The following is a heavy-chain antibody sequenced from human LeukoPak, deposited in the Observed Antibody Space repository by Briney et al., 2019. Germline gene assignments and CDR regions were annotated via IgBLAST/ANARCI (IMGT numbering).Heavy chain of an antibody. CDR2: ISGSGGAT. V-gene: IGHV3-23*01. CDR1: GFTFSSYA. CDR3: AIYDSSGYFDY. Sequence: GGSLRLSCAASGFTFSSYAMSWVRQAPGKGLEWVSAISGSGGATYYADSVKGRFTISRDNSRNTLYLQMNSLRAEDTAVYYCAIYDSSGYFDYWGQGTLVTVSS. D-gene: IGHD3-22*01. J-gene: IGHJ4*02.